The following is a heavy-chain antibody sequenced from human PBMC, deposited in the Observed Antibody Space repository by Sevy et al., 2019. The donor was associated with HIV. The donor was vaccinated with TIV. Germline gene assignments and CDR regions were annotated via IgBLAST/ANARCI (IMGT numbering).Heavy chain of an antibody. J-gene: IGHJ4*02. V-gene: IGHV3-23*05. D-gene: IGHD6-19*01. Sequence: GSLRLSCAASGYTFTSYAMSWVRQAPGKGLEWVSTIPMTEISTIFANSVKGRFTISRDNSKSTVHLQMNSLRAEDTALYYCARGWPINFWGQGTLVTVSS. CDR2: IPMTEIST. CDR3: ARGWPINF. CDR1: GYTFTSYA.